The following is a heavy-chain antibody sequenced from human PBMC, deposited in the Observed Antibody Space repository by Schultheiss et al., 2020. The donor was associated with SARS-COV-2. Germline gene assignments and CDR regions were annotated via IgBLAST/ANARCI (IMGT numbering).Heavy chain of an antibody. Sequence: GGSLRLSCAASGFTFSSYGMHWVRQAPGKGLEWVAVISYDGSNKYYADSVKGRFGISRDNSKNTVYLQMNSLRVDDTAVYYCVRDPYLDFWGPGTLVTVSS. CDR1: GFTFSSYG. CDR2: ISYDGSNK. V-gene: IGHV3-30*03. J-gene: IGHJ4*02. CDR3: VRDPYLDF.